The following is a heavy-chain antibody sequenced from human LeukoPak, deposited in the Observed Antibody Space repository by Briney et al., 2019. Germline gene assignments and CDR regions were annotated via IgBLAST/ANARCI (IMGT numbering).Heavy chain of an antibody. V-gene: IGHV1-18*01. D-gene: IGHD1-1*01. CDR1: GYTFTSYG. J-gene: IGHJ6*03. Sequence: ASVKVSCKASGYTFTSYGISWVRQAPGQGLEWMGWISAYNGNTNYAQKLQGRITMTTDTSTSTAYMELRSLRSDDTAVYYCARFPLDNYYYYMDVWGKGTTVTVSS. CDR2: ISAYNGNT. CDR3: ARFPLDNYYYYMDV.